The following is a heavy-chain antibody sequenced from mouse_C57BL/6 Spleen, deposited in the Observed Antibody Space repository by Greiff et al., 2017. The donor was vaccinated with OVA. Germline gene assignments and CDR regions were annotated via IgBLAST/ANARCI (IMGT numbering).Heavy chain of an antibody. J-gene: IGHJ1*03. D-gene: IGHD1-1*01. CDR2: IYPRSGNT. Sequence: VKLQESGAELARPGASVKLSCKASGYTFTSYGISWVKQRTGQGLEWIGEIYPRSGNTYYNEKFKGKATLTADKSSSTAYMELRSLTSEDSAVYFCARGHYGSSLYWYFDVWGTGTTVTVSS. CDR3: ARGHYGSSLYWYFDV. V-gene: IGHV1-81*01. CDR1: GYTFTSYG.